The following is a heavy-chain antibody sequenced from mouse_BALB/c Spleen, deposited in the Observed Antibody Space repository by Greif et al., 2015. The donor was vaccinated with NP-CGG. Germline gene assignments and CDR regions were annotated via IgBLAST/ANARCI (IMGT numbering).Heavy chain of an antibody. J-gene: IGHJ3*01. D-gene: IGHD2-2*01. CDR3: ARTYGYDGAWFAY. CDR1: GFTFRDYG. CDR2: ISNLAYSI. V-gene: IGHV5-15*02. Sequence: EVQVVESGGGLVQPGGSRKLSCAASGFTFRDYGMAWVRQAPGKGPEWVAFISNLAYSIYYADTVTGRFTISRENAKNTLYLEMSSLRSEDTAMYYCARTYGYDGAWFAYWGQGTLVTVSA.